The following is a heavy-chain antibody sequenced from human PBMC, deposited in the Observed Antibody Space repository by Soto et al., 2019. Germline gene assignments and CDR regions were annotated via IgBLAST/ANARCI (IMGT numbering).Heavy chain of an antibody. CDR2: VSSDGGFT. J-gene: IGHJ4*02. CDR1: GFTFSDYY. Sequence: WGSLRLSCEASGFTFSDYYMRWIRQVPGRGLECLSYVSSDGGFTHYADSVQGRFTISRDNTKNSLFLEMKGLRAEDTALYFCARDPMGRGVPLDYWGPGTLVTVSS. V-gene: IGHV3-11*06. CDR3: ARDPMGRGVPLDY. D-gene: IGHD3-10*01.